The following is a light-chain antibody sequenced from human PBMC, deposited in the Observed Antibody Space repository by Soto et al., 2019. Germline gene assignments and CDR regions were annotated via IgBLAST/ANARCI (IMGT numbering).Light chain of an antibody. CDR3: QQYNNWLIT. V-gene: IGKV3-15*01. CDR1: QSVSSN. Sequence: EIVMTQSPATLSVSPGERATLSCRASQSVSSNLAWYQQKPGQAPRLLIYGASTRATGIPARFSGSGSGTEVTLTISSLQSADFAVYYCQQYNNWLITFGQGTRLEIK. J-gene: IGKJ5*01. CDR2: GAS.